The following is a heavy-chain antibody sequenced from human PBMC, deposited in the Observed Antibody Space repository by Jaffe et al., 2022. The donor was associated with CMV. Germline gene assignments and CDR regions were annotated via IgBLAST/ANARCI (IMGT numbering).Heavy chain of an antibody. J-gene: IGHJ6*03. D-gene: IGHD2-15*01. V-gene: IGHV3-74*01. Sequence: EVQLVESGGGLVQPGGSLRLSCAASGFTFSSYWMHWVRQAPGKGLVWVSRINSDGSSTSYADSVKGRFTISRDNAKNTLYLQMNSLRAEDTAVYYCAIPLNNCSGGSCYESYYMDVWGKGTTVTVSS. CDR1: GFTFSSYW. CDR3: AIPLNNCSGGSCYESYYMDV. CDR2: INSDGSST.